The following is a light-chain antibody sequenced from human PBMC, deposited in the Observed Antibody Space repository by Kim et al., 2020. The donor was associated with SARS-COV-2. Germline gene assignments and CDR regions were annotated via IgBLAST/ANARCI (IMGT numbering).Light chain of an antibody. J-gene: IGKJ4*01. CDR1: QPVSNNY. CDR2: GES. V-gene: IGKV3-20*01. Sequence: ETVLTQSPGTLSVSPGESVTLSCRASQPVSNNYLAWYQQKPGLPPRLLIYGESTRATGIPDRFSGSGSGTDFTLTISRLEPEDFAVYCCQQYGTSFLFGGGTKVDIK. CDR3: QQYGTSFL.